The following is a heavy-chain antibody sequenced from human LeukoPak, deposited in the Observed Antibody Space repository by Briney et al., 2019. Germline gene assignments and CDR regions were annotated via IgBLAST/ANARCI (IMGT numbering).Heavy chain of an antibody. CDR3: ARDGDYADDYGMDV. CDR1: GYTFTSYG. V-gene: IGHV1-18*01. D-gene: IGHD4-17*01. Sequence: GASVKVSCKASGYTFTSYGISWVRQAPGQGLEWMGWISAYNGNTNYAQKLQGRVTMTTDTSTSTAYMELRSLRPDDTAVYYCARDGDYADDYGMDVWGQGTTVTVSS. CDR2: ISAYNGNT. J-gene: IGHJ6*02.